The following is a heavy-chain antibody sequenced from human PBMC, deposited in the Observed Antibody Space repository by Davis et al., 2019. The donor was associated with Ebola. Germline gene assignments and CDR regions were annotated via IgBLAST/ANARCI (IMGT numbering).Heavy chain of an antibody. Sequence: MPSETLSPTCAVYGGSSSGYYWSWIRQLPGKGLEWIGEINHSGSTNYNPSLKSRVTISVDTSKNQFSLKLSSVTAADTAVYYCARGPRVGALFDYWGQGTLVTVSS. CDR3: ARGPRVGALFDY. CDR2: INHSGST. V-gene: IGHV4-34*01. CDR1: GGSSSGYY. D-gene: IGHD1-26*01. J-gene: IGHJ4*02.